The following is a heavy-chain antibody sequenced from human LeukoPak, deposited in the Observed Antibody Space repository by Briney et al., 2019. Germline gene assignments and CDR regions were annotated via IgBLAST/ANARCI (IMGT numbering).Heavy chain of an antibody. CDR3: TRDRGAYNLYDY. J-gene: IGHJ4*02. V-gene: IGHV3-49*03. D-gene: IGHD1-1*01. CDR1: GFTFNTYV. Sequence: GGSLRLSCAASGFTFNTYVMSWIRQAPGKGLEWVGFIRSKAYGETADYAASVKGRFTISRDDSKAIAYLQMNSLKTEDTAVYHCTRDRGAYNLYDYWGQGTLVTVSS. CDR2: IRSKAYGETA.